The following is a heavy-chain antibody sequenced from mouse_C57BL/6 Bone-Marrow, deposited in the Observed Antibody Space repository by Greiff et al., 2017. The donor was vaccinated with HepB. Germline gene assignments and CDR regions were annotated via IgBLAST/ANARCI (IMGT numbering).Heavy chain of an antibody. V-gene: IGHV5-12*01. CDR2: ISNGGGST. CDR3: ARQRGDYYGSWYFDV. D-gene: IGHD1-1*01. CDR1: GFTFSDYY. Sequence: EVKLMESGGGLVQPGGSLKLSCAASGFTFSDYYMYWVRQTPEKRLEWVAYISNGGGSTYYPDTVKGRFTISRDNAKNTLYLQMSRLKSEDTAMYYCARQRGDYYGSWYFDVWGTGTTVTVSS. J-gene: IGHJ1*03.